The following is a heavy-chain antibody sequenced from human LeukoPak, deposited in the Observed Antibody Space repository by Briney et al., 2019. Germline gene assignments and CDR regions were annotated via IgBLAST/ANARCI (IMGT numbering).Heavy chain of an antibody. CDR2: IKLDGSEK. J-gene: IGHJ5*02. CDR3: ARDRYSSGSNEGFAP. D-gene: IGHD6-19*01. CDR1: GFTFGKYW. Sequence: PGGSLRLSCVASGFTFGKYWMSWVRQAPGKGLEWVANIKLDGSEKNYVDSVKGRFTISRDNTKNSLYLQMNSLRAEDTAVYYCARDRYSSGSNEGFAPWGQGTLVTVSS. V-gene: IGHV3-7*03.